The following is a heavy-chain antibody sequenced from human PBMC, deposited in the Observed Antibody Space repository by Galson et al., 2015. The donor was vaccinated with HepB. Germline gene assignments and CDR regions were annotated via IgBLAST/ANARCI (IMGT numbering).Heavy chain of an antibody. CDR1: GFDFSSYT. CDR3: ARDKSSRGTWYYYYYMDV. D-gene: IGHD6-13*01. Sequence: SLRLSCAASGFDFSSYTMNWVRLAPGKGLEWVSYISSSGSTIYYADSVKGRFTISRDNAKNSLYLQMNSLRAEDTAVYYCARDKSSRGTWYYYYYMDVWGKGTTVTVPS. J-gene: IGHJ6*03. V-gene: IGHV3-48*04. CDR2: ISSSGSTI.